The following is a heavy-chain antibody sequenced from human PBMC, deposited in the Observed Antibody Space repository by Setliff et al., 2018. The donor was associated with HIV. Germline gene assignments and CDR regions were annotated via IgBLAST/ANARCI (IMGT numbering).Heavy chain of an antibody. J-gene: IGHJ4*02. Sequence: GGSLRLSCAASGFTFSSYAMSWVRQAPGKGLEWVSAISGSGGSTYYADSVKGRFTISRDNAKNSLYLQMNSLRAEDTAVYYCTRGNMVRGVIVRDYFDYWGQGTLVTVSS. V-gene: IGHV3-23*01. CDR3: TRGNMVRGVIVRDYFDY. CDR2: ISGSGGST. D-gene: IGHD3-10*01. CDR1: GFTFSSYA.